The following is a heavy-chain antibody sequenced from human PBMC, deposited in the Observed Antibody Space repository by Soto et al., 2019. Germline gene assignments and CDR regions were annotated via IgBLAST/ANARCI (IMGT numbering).Heavy chain of an antibody. CDR3: ANVVRGYSYVFDY. CDR2: ISGSGGSS. CDR1: GFTFSSYA. Sequence: GGSLRLSCAASGFTFSSYAMSWVRQAPGKGLEWVSAISGSGGSSYYADSVKGRFTISRDNSKNTLYLQMNSLRAEDTAVYYCANVVRGYSYVFDYWGQGTLVTVSS. J-gene: IGHJ4*02. V-gene: IGHV3-23*01. D-gene: IGHD5-18*01.